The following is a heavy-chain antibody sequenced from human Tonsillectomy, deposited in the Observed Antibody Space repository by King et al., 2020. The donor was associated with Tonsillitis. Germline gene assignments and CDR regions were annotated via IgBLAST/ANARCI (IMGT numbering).Heavy chain of an antibody. CDR1: GLTFNNAW. J-gene: IGHJ4*02. CDR3: TTHPRHRSQIDY. CDR2: IKCNADGGTR. V-gene: IGHV3-15*01. Sequence: VQLVESGGGLVKPGGSLRLSCEASGLTFNNAWLSWVRQAPGKGLEWVGRIKCNADGGTRDYAAPVKGRFTISRDDSENTLHLQMNSLKTEDTAVYFCTTHPRHRSQIDYWGQGTLVTVS. D-gene: IGHD3-10*01.